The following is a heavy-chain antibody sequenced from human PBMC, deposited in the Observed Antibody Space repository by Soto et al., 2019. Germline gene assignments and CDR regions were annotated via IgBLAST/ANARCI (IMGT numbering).Heavy chain of an antibody. Sequence: EVHLVESGGGLVKPGGSLRLSCAASGFSFSTYTMNWVRQAPGKGLEWVSSISSGSTSIFYADSVKGRFTTTRDNAENSLYLQMNSLRGEDTAVYYCAKRATMDTARAYFDSWGQGILVTVSS. CDR2: ISSGSTSI. V-gene: IGHV3-21*06. D-gene: IGHD5-18*01. J-gene: IGHJ4*02. CDR1: GFSFSTYT. CDR3: AKRATMDTARAYFDS.